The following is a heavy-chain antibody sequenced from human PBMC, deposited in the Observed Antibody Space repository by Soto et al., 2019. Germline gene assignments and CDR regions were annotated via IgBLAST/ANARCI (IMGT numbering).Heavy chain of an antibody. CDR2: IYYSGST. V-gene: IGHV4-59*01. D-gene: IGHD6-13*01. CDR1: GGSISSYY. Sequence: SETLSLTCTVSGGSISSYYWSWIRQPPGKGLEWIGYIYYSGSTNYNPSLKSRVTISVDTSKNQFSLKLSSVTAADTAVYYCARDPIAADGIDYYYGMGVWGQGPTVTVYS. J-gene: IGHJ6*02. CDR3: ARDPIAADGIDYYYGMGV.